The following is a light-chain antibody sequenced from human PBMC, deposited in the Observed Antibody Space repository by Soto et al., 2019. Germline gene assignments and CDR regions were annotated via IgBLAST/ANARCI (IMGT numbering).Light chain of an antibody. CDR1: QTISTW. Sequence: DIQMTQSPSTLSASVGDRVTVTCRASQTISTWLAWYQQKPGKAPKLLIYGASTLQTGVPSRFSGSGSGTEFTLTISSLQPDDCATYYCQQYNSYSYTFGQGTKLESK. CDR2: GAS. J-gene: IGKJ2*01. V-gene: IGKV1-5*01. CDR3: QQYNSYSYT.